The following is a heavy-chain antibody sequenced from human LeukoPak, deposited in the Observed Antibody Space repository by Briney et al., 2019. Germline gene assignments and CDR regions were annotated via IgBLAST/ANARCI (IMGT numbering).Heavy chain of an antibody. J-gene: IGHJ4*02. V-gene: IGHV3-23*01. CDR3: TIEGRYDFWSGYHDY. Sequence: GGSLRLSCAASGFTFSSYAMSWVRQAPGKGLEWVSSISGSGGSTYYGDSVKGRFTISRDNSKKTLHQQMNSLRAEDMAVYYCTIEGRYDFWSGYHDYWGQGTLVTVSS. CDR1: GFTFSSYA. D-gene: IGHD3-3*01. CDR2: ISGSGGST.